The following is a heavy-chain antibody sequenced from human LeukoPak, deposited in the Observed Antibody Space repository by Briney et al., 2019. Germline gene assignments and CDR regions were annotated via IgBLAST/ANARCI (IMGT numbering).Heavy chain of an antibody. J-gene: IGHJ6*03. CDR2: INPNSGGT. Sequence: ASVKVSCKASGYTFTGYYMHWVRQAPGQGLEWMGWINPNSGGTNYAQKFQGRVTMTRDTSISTAYMELSRLRSDDTAVYYCARGTVYGDPGGLYYYYYMDVWGKGTTVTVSS. D-gene: IGHD5/OR15-5a*01. V-gene: IGHV1-2*02. CDR1: GYTFTGYY. CDR3: ARGTVYGDPGGLYYYYYMDV.